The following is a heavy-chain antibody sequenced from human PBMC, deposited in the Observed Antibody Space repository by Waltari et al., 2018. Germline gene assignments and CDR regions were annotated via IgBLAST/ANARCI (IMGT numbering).Heavy chain of an antibody. CDR3: ARAGDGYNYGYFDY. CDR1: GFTFSSYE. CDR2: ISSSGSTI. D-gene: IGHD5-12*01. Sequence: EVQLVESGGGLVQPGGSLRLSCAASGFTFSSYEMNWVRQAPGKGLEWVSYISSSGSTIDYADSVKGRCTISRDNAKNSLYLQMNSLRAEDTAVYYCARAGDGYNYGYFDYWGQGTLVTVSS. J-gene: IGHJ4*02. V-gene: IGHV3-48*03.